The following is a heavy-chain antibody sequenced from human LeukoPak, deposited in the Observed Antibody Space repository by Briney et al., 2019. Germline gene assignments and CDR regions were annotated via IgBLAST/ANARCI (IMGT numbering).Heavy chain of an antibody. Sequence: PSETLSLTCTVSGYSIRSGYYWGWIRQPPGKGLEWIGSMYHSGSTYYNPSLRSRVIISVDTSKDQFSLKLSSVTAADTAVYYCARSRWLSDPYFDYWGQGTLVTVSS. CDR3: ARSRWLSDPYFDY. CDR2: MYHSGST. V-gene: IGHV4-38-2*02. D-gene: IGHD3-22*01. J-gene: IGHJ4*02. CDR1: GYSIRSGYY.